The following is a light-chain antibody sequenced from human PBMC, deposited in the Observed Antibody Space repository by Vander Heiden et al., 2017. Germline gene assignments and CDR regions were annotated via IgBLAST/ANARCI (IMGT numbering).Light chain of an antibody. CDR2: AAS. J-gene: IGKJ2*01. CDR1: QSISSY. Sequence: DIQMTQSPSSLSASVGDRVTITCLASQSISSYLNWYQQKPGQAPKLLIYAASSLQSGVPARFSGSGSGTDFTLTISSLQPEDLAIYYCQQCYSTPRTFGQGTKLEIK. V-gene: IGKV1-39*01. CDR3: QQCYSTPRT.